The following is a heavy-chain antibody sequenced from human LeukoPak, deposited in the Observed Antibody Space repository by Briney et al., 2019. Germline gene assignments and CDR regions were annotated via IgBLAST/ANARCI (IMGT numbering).Heavy chain of an antibody. CDR1: GYTFTGYY. V-gene: IGHV1-2*02. J-gene: IGHJ4*02. CDR2: INPNSGGT. Sequence: ASVKVSCKASGYTFTGYYMHWVRQAPGQGLEWMGWINPNSGGTNYAQKFQGRVTMTRDTSISTAYMELSRLRSDDTAVYYCARGQYYYDSSLDYWGQGTLVTVSS. CDR3: ARGQYYYDSSLDY. D-gene: IGHD3-22*01.